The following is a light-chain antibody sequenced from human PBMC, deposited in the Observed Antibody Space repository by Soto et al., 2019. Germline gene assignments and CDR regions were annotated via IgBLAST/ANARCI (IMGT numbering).Light chain of an antibody. V-gene: IGLV2-14*01. Sequence: QSVLTQPASVSGSPGQSITISCTGTASDVGGYNYVSWYQQHPGKAPKLMIHAVSNRPSGISSRFSGSKSGNTASLTISGLQSEDEADYYCSSYTSSSTLVFGGGTK. CDR3: SSYTSSSTLV. J-gene: IGLJ2*01. CDR2: AVS. CDR1: ASDVGGYNY.